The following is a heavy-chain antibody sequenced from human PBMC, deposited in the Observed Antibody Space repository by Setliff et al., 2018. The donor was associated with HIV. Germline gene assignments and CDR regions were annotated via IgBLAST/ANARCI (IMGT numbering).Heavy chain of an antibody. CDR1: GFSFSYYY. Sequence: GGSLRLSCVGSGFSFSYYYMGWIRQSPGKGLEWISHISTTGKIYYAESVKGRFTLSRYNARNSWFLQMNSLRVEDTAVYYCARALRGPGEDYWGQGTLVTVSS. V-gene: IGHV3-11*01. D-gene: IGHD3-10*01. CDR3: ARALRGPGEDY. J-gene: IGHJ4*02. CDR2: ISTTGKI.